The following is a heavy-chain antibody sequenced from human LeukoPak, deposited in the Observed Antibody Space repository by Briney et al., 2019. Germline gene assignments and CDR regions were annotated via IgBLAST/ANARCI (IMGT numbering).Heavy chain of an antibody. J-gene: IGHJ4*02. Sequence: SETLSLTCTVSGGSISSGTYYWSWIRQPAGKGLEWIGRIYTSGSTNYNPSLKSRVTILVDTSKNQFSLKLSSVTAADTAVYYCARSRLYSYGRGDYSDYWGQGTLVTVSS. V-gene: IGHV4-61*02. CDR1: GGSISSGTYY. D-gene: IGHD5-18*01. CDR3: ARSRLYSYGRGDYSDY. CDR2: IYTSGST.